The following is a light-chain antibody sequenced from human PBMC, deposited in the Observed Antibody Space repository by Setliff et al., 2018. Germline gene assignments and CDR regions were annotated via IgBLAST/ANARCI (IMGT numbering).Light chain of an antibody. CDR1: TGAVTSGHY. CDR3: LLSYNGGHV. Sequence: QAVVTQEPSLTVSPGGTVTLTCGSSTGAVTSGHYPYWFQQKPGQAPRTLIYDTTKNHSWTPARFSGSLVGDKAALTLSGAQPEDEAEYYCLLSYNGGHVFGTGTKVTVL. J-gene: IGLJ1*01. CDR2: DTT. V-gene: IGLV7-46*01.